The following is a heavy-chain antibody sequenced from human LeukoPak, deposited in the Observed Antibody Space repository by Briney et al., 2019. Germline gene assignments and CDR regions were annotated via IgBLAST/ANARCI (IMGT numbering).Heavy chain of an antibody. V-gene: IGHV1-2*02. CDR2: INPNSGGT. CDR1: GYTFTGYY. CDR3: ARGPTIEYCSGGSCYHMTY. J-gene: IGHJ4*02. D-gene: IGHD2-15*01. Sequence: ASVKVSCKASGYTFTGYYMHWVRQAPGQGLEWMGWINPNSGGTNYAQKFQGRVTMTRDTSISTAYMELSRLRSDDTAVYYCARGPTIEYCSGGSCYHMTYWGQGTLVTVSS.